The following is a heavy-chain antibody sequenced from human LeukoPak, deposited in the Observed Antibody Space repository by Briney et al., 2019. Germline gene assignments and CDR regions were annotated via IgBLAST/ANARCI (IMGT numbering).Heavy chain of an antibody. Sequence: SETLSLTCAVSGYSISGGYYWGWIRQPPGKGLEWIGSIYHSGSTYYNPSLKSRVTISVDTSKNQFSLKLNSVTAADTAVYYCARPVTIFGVVISFDYWGQGTLVTVSS. CDR3: ARPVTIFGVVISFDY. CDR2: IYHSGST. J-gene: IGHJ4*02. V-gene: IGHV4-38-2*01. CDR1: GYSISGGYY. D-gene: IGHD3-3*01.